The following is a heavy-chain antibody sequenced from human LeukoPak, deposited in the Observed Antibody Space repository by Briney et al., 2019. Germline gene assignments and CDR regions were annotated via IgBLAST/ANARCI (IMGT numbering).Heavy chain of an antibody. J-gene: IGHJ4*02. V-gene: IGHV1-18*01. CDR3: AREAQYHYDSSGPDY. D-gene: IGHD3-22*01. CDR1: GYTFTSYG. Sequence: ASVKVSCKASGYTFTSYGISWVRQAPGQGLEWMGWISAYNGNTNYAQKLQGRVTMTTDTSTSTAYMELRSLRSDDTAVYYCAREAQYHYDSSGPDYWGQGTLVTVSS. CDR2: ISAYNGNT.